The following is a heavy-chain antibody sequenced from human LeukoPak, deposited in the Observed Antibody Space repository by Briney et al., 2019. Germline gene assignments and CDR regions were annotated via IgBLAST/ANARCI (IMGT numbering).Heavy chain of an antibody. CDR3: ARVSLYYGSGSYFDY. CDR2: IYHSGST. D-gene: IGHD3-10*01. Sequence: SETLSLTCTVSGGSISSGGYYWSWIRQPPGKGLEWIGYIYHSGSTYYNPSLKSRVTISVDRSKNQFSLKLSSVTAADTAVYYCARVSLYYGSGSYFDYWGQGTLVSVSS. CDR1: GGSISSGGYY. J-gene: IGHJ4*02. V-gene: IGHV4-30-2*01.